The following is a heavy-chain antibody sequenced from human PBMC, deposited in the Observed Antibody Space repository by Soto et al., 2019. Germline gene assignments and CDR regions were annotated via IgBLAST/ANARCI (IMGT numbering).Heavy chain of an antibody. Sequence: PGESLKISCSASGFTFSSSAISWVRQAPGKGLEWVSAVSANGQGIYYADSVRGRFTISRDNSKNTVFLQMDSPSAEDTAVYYCAKDRHYTRDYFHYWGQGTMVTV. CDR2: VSANGQGI. V-gene: IGHV3-23*01. CDR3: AKDRHYTRDYFHY. D-gene: IGHD2-2*02. CDR1: GFTFSSSA. J-gene: IGHJ4*02.